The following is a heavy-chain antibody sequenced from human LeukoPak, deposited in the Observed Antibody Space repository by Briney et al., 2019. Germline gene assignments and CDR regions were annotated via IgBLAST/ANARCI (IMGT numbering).Heavy chain of an antibody. CDR2: ISYDGSNK. CDR3: AREWEPNYYGMDV. J-gene: IGHJ6*02. Sequence: GGSLRLSCTASGFPFSHYAMPWVRQAPGKGLEWVAVISYDGSNKYYADSVKGRFTISRDNSKNTLYLQMNSLRAEDTAVYYCAREWEPNYYGMDVWGQGTTVTVSS. V-gene: IGHV3-30-3*01. D-gene: IGHD1-26*01. CDR1: GFPFSHYA.